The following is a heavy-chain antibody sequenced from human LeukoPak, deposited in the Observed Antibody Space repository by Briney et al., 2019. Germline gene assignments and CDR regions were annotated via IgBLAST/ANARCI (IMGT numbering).Heavy chain of an antibody. CDR3: ARIVWGPQLVPPLYYYYGMDV. Sequence: SGPTLVNPTQTLTLTCTFSGFSLSTSGMCVSWIRQPPGKALEWLARIDWDDDKYYSTSLKTRLTISKDTSKNQVVLTMTNMDPVDTATYYCARIVWGPQLVPPLYYYYGMDVWGQGTTVTVSS. D-gene: IGHD6-13*01. CDR2: IDWDDDK. J-gene: IGHJ6*02. CDR1: GFSLSTSGMC. V-gene: IGHV2-70*11.